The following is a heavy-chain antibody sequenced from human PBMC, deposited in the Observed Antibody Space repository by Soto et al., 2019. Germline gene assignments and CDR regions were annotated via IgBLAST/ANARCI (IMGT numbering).Heavy chain of an antibody. CDR1: GYSFTSYW. V-gene: IGHV5-51*01. Sequence: GESLKISCKGSGYSFTSYWIGRVRQMPGKGLEWMGIIYPGDSDTRYSPSFQGQVTISADKSISTAYLQWSSLKASDMYMYYCARPMTTENDAFDIWGQGTMVTVSS. D-gene: IGHD4-17*01. CDR2: IYPGDSDT. J-gene: IGHJ3*02. CDR3: ARPMTTENDAFDI.